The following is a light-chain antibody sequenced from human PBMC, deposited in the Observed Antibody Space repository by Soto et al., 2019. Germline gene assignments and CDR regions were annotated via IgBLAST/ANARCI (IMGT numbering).Light chain of an antibody. CDR2: WAS. CDR3: QQYYSSLVT. J-gene: IGKJ4*01. Sequence: DIVMTQSPDSLAVSLGDRATINCKSSQSVLYSSNNKNYLAWYQQKPGQPPKLLIYWASTRESGVPDRFSGSGSGTDFTLTIISLQAEDVAVYYCQQYYSSLVTFGGGTKVEIK. V-gene: IGKV4-1*01. CDR1: QSVLYSSNNKNY.